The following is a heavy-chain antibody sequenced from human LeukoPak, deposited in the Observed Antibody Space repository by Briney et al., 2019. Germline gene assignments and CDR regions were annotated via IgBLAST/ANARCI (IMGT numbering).Heavy chain of an antibody. CDR3: TTRWGIVGSTPADY. D-gene: IGHD1-26*01. V-gene: IGHV3-73*01. Sequence: GGSLRLSCAASGFTFNKYGLSWVRQAPGKGLEWVGRIRSKTNNYATAYAASVTGRFTISRDDSKNTAYLQMNSLKTEDTAVYYCTTRWGIVGSTPADYWGQGTLVTVSS. CDR2: IRSKTNNYAT. J-gene: IGHJ4*02. CDR1: GFTFNKYG.